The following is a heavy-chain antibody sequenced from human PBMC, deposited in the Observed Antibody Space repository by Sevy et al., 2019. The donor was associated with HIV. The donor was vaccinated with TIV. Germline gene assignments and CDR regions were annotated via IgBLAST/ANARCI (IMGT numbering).Heavy chain of an antibody. Sequence: SETLSLTWTVSGGSVSSGSYFWSWIRQPPGKGLEWIGYIHYSGSTNYNPSLKSRVTISVDTSKNQFSLNLSSVTAADTAAYYCARDSGTYPYYFDYWGQGTLVTVSS. CDR1: GGSVSSGSYF. CDR2: IHYSGST. D-gene: IGHD1-26*01. J-gene: IGHJ4*02. V-gene: IGHV4-61*01. CDR3: ARDSGTYPYYFDY.